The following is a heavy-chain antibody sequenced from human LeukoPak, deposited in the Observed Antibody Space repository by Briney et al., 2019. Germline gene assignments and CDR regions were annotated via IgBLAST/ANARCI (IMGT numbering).Heavy chain of an antibody. V-gene: IGHV3-23*01. CDR2: ISGSGGST. CDR1: GFTFSSYA. CDR3: AKGGFYCGGDCHFPFDY. D-gene: IGHD2-21*02. Sequence: GGSLRLSCAASGFTFSSYAMHWVRQAPGKGLEWVSAISGSGGSTYYADSVKGRFTISRDNSKNTLYLQMNSLRAEDTAVYYCAKGGFYCGGDCHFPFDYWGQGTLVTVSS. J-gene: IGHJ4*02.